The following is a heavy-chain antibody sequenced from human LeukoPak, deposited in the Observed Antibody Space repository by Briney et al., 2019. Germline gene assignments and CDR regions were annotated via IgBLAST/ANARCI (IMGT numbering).Heavy chain of an antibody. CDR2: INWNGGST. D-gene: IGHD3-10*01. CDR3: ARPCYDSASYRDPFYY. CDR1: GFIFDDYG. J-gene: IGHJ4*02. V-gene: IGHV3-20*04. Sequence: RPGGSLRLSCAASGFIFDDYGMSWVRQAPGKGLEWVSGINWNGGSTGYADSVKGRFTISRDNAKNSLYLQMNSLRAEDTALYYCARPCYDSASYRDPFYYWGQGTLVTVSS.